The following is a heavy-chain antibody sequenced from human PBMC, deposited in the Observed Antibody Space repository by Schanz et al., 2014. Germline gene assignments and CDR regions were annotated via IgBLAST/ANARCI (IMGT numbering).Heavy chain of an antibody. CDR2: VSRSTPDI. Sequence: VRLVESGGGVVQPGRSLRLSCTASGFTFSSYSMNWVRQAPGKGLEWVSYVSRSTPDIYYADSVKGRFTMSRDNAKNSVFLQMNSLIAEDTAVYYCVRDSFFAFDYWGQGTLVTVSS. J-gene: IGHJ4*02. V-gene: IGHV3-48*01. D-gene: IGHD3-3*01. CDR3: VRDSFFAFDY. CDR1: GFTFSSYS.